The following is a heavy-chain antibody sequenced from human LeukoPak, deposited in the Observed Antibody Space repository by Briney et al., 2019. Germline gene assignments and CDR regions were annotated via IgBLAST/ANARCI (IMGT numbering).Heavy chain of an antibody. CDR1: GFTFSSYS. V-gene: IGHV3-21*01. J-gene: IGHJ4*02. CDR2: ISSSSSYI. D-gene: IGHD1-1*01. CDR3: VKKGQADDDGKPD. Sequence: GGPLRLSCAASGFTFSSYSMNWVRQAPGKGLEWVSSISSSSSYIYYADSVKGRFTISRDNAKNSLYLQMNSLRAEDTAVYYCVKKGQADDDGKPDWGQGTLVTVSS.